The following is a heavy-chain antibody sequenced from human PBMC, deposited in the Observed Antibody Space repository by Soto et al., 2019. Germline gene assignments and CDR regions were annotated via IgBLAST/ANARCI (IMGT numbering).Heavy chain of an antibody. CDR1: GGTFSNFA. D-gene: IGHD6-13*01. J-gene: IGHJ1*01. CDR3: ERLEQLVLP. V-gene: IGHV1-69*01. Sequence: QVQLVQSGAEVKKPGSSVKVSCKASGGTFSNFAISWVRQAPGQGLEWMGGFIPSFGTLNYAQRFQGRLTISADESTSTAYMELSRLRSEDTAVYYCERLEQLVLPWGQGTLVTVSS. CDR2: FIPSFGTL.